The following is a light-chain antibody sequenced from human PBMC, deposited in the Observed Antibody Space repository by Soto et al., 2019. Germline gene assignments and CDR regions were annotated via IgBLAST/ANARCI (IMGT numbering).Light chain of an antibody. CDR3: QHYNSYSQT. CDR2: DAS. CDR1: QSISNW. V-gene: IGKV1-5*01. J-gene: IGKJ1*01. Sequence: DIQMTQSPSTLSASVGDRVTITCRASQSISNWLAWYQQKPGKAPKLLIHDASALESGVPSRFSGSGSGTEFTLTISRLQPDDFATYYCQHYNSYSQTFGQGTKVDI.